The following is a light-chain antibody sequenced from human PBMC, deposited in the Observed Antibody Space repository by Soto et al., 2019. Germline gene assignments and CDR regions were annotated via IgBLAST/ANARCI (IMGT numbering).Light chain of an antibody. Sequence: DIQMTQSPSSLSAAIGDRVTITCRASQSIKNYLNWYQHKPGAAPKLLIFGASNLESGVPSRFSGSGSGTDFTLTISSLQPEDFATYYCQQYYSYPPTFGQGTKVDIK. CDR2: GAS. J-gene: IGKJ1*01. CDR3: QQYYSYPPT. V-gene: IGKV1-39*01. CDR1: QSIKNY.